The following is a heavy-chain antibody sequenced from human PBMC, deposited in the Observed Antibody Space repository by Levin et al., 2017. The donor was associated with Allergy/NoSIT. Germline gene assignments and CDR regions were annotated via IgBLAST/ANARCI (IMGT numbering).Heavy chain of an antibody. CDR2: IGGSGDSA. Sequence: GESLKISCAASGFIFRNYVMTWLRQSPRKGLEWVSSIGGSGDSAYYADPVKGRLPVSRDNSKNTLYLQMSTLGPEDTAVYYCAKKFDGGSSWYAFDHWGQGTLVTVSS. CDR3: AKKFDGGSSWYAFDH. D-gene: IGHD6-13*01. CDR1: GFIFRNYV. J-gene: IGHJ4*02. V-gene: IGHV3-23*01.